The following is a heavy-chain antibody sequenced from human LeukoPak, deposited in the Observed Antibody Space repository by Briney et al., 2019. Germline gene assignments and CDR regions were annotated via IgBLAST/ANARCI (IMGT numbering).Heavy chain of an antibody. Sequence: GGSLRLSCAASGFTFSDYYMSWIRQAPGKGLEWVSYISSSGSTKYYADSVKGQFTISRDNAKNSLYLQMNSLRAEDTAVYYCARVGSAYCGGDCYSGPLYFDYWGQGTLVTVSS. CDR1: GFTFSDYY. J-gene: IGHJ4*02. V-gene: IGHV3-11*01. CDR3: ARVGSAYCGGDCYSGPLYFDY. D-gene: IGHD2-21*02. CDR2: ISSSGSTK.